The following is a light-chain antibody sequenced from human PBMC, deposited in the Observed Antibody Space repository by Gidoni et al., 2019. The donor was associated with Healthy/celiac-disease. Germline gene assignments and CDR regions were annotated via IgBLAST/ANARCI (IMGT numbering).Light chain of an antibody. CDR2: DVS. CDR3: SSYTSSPYV. CDR1: SSDVGGYNY. Sequence: SAIPQPASVSGSPGQSITISCTGTSSDVGGYNYVSWYQQHPGKAPKLMIYDVSNRPSGVSNRFSGSKSGNTASLTISGLQAEDEADYYCSSYTSSPYVFGTGTKVTVL. V-gene: IGLV2-14*03. J-gene: IGLJ1*01.